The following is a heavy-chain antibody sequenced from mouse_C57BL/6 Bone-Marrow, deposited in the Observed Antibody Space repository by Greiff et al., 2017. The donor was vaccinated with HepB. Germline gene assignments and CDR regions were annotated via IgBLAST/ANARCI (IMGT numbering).Heavy chain of an antibody. D-gene: IGHD2-4*01. CDR1: GFTFSDYY. J-gene: IGHJ4*01. CDR2: INYDGSST. V-gene: IGHV5-16*01. CDR3: ARWGLRRGYAMDY. Sequence: DVQLVESEGGLVQPGSSMKLSCTASGFTFSDYYMAWVRQVPEKGLEWVANINYDGSSTYYLDSLKSRFIISRDNAKNILYLQMSSLKSEDTATYYCARWGLRRGYAMDYWGQGTSVTVSS.